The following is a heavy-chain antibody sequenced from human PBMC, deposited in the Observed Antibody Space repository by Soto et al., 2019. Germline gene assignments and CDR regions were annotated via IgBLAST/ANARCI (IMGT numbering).Heavy chain of an antibody. CDR2: INAGNGNT. J-gene: IGHJ6*02. CDR1: GYTFTSYA. D-gene: IGHD2-15*01. V-gene: IGHV1-3*01. CDR3: ARAGLDCSGGSCYSEGSGYYGMDV. Sequence: GASVKVSCKASGYTFTSYAMHWVRQAPVQGLEWMGCINAGNGNTKYSQKFQGRVTITRDTSASTAYMELSSLRSEDTAVYYCARAGLDCSGGSCYSEGSGYYGMDVWGQGTTVTVSS.